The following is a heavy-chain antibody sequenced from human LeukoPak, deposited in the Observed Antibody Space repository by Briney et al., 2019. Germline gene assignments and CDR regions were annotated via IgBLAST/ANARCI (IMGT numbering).Heavy chain of an antibody. D-gene: IGHD3-10*01. V-gene: IGHV4-59*01. J-gene: IGHJ5*02. Sequence: SETLSLTCTVSGVSISSYYWNWIRQPPGKGLEWIGSIYYSGTTNYNPSLKSRVTISLATSKTQFSLKLSSVTAVDTAVYYCARGEGSSMVRGVIFWFDPWGQGSLVTVSS. CDR1: GVSISSYY. CDR2: IYYSGTT. CDR3: ARGEGSSMVRGVIFWFDP.